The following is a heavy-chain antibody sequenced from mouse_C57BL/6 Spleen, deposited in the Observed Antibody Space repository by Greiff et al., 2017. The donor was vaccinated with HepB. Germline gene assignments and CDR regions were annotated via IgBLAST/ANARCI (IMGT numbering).Heavy chain of an antibody. V-gene: IGHV1-55*01. CDR1: GYTFTSYW. CDR3: ARWGSYDYPFDY. D-gene: IGHD2-4*01. CDR2: IYPGSGST. Sequence: QVQLQQPGAELVKPGASVKMSCKASGYTFTSYWITWVKQRPGQGLEWIGDIYPGSGSTNYNEKFKSKATLTVDTSSSTAYMQLSSLTSEDSAVYYGARWGSYDYPFDYWGQGTTLTVSS. J-gene: IGHJ2*01.